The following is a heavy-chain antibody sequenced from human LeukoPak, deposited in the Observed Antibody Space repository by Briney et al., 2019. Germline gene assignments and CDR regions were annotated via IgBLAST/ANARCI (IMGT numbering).Heavy chain of an antibody. CDR2: FSYSGST. Sequence: SETLSLTCTLSGGSITSGRYYWTWIRQHPQRGLEWIGYFSYSGSTNYNSSLKSRLTISADTSKNQFYLRLTSVTAADTAVYYCARDPMGDITGTTFDRWGQGTLVTVSS. CDR1: GGSITSGRYY. D-gene: IGHD1-20*01. CDR3: ARDPMGDITGTTFDR. J-gene: IGHJ5*02. V-gene: IGHV4-31*03.